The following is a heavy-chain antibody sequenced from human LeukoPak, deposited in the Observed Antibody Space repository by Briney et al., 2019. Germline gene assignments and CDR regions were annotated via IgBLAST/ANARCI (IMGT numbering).Heavy chain of an antibody. D-gene: IGHD3-10*01. V-gene: IGHV3-21*01. J-gene: IGHJ4*02. CDR1: GFTFTSYN. Sequence: GGSLRLSCAASGFTFTSYNMNWVRQAPGKGLEWVSSISDNSRSIYYADSVKGRFTISRDNAKNSLYLQMNSLRAEDTAVYYCAREFWENFDYWGQGTLVTVSS. CDR3: AREFWENFDY. CDR2: ISDNSRSI.